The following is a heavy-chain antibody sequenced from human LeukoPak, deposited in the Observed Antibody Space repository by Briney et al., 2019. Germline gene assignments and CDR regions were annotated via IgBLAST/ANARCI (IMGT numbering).Heavy chain of an antibody. CDR2: INHFGST. CDR1: GGSFSGYF. Sequence: SETLSLTCAVSGGSFSGYFWIWVRQPPGKGPEWIGEINHFGSTTYNPSLKSRVTISIDTSDNQFSLKLRSVTAADTAVYYCARGLPLGYSGSWFGYWGQGTLVNVSS. V-gene: IGHV4-34*01. CDR3: ARGLPLGYSGSWFGY. J-gene: IGHJ4*02. D-gene: IGHD6-13*01.